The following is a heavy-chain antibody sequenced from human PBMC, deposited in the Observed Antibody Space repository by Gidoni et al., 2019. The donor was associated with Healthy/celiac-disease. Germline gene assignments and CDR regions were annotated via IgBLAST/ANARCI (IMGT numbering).Heavy chain of an antibody. V-gene: IGHV4-4*02. CDR3: AARGDDYVWGRGGFQH. J-gene: IGHJ1*01. Sequence: QVQLQESGPGLVKPSGTLSLTCAVSGGSISSRNWWSWVRQPPGKGLEWIGEIYHSGSTNNNPSLKSRVTISVDKSKNQFSLKLSFVTAADTAVYYCAARGDDYVWGRGGFQHWGQGTLVTVSS. CDR1: GGSISSRNW. D-gene: IGHD3-16*01. CDR2: IYHSGST.